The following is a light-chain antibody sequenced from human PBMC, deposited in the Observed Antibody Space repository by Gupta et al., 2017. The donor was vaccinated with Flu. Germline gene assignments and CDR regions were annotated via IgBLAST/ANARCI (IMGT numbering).Light chain of an antibody. CDR3: CAYAGSSNLV. V-gene: IGLV2-23*02. J-gene: IGLJ2*01. CDR1: SSDVGSYNL. CDR2: EVS. Sequence: SALTQPASVSGSPGPSITISCTGTSSDVGSYNLVSWYQQHPGKAHKLMIYEVSTRPAGVANRFSGSKSGNTSSLTISGLQDEDEADYYCCAYAGSSNLVFGGGTKLTVL.